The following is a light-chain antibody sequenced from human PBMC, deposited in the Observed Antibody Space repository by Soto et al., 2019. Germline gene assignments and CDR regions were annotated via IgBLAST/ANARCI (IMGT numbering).Light chain of an antibody. CDR3: QQSYSTPYT. J-gene: IGKJ2*01. CDR2: AAS. V-gene: IGKV1-39*01. Sequence: DVQMTQSPSSLSASVGDRVTITCRASQSINSYLNWYQQKPGKAPKLLIYAASSLQSGVPSRFSGSGSGTDFTLTSSSLQPEDFATYYCQQSYSTPYTFGQGTKLEIK. CDR1: QSINSY.